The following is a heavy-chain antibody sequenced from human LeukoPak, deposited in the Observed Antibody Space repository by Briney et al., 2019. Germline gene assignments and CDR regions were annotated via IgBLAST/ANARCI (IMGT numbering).Heavy chain of an antibody. CDR3: ARGPYNWNYPRGFLDY. CDR2: IYGGGST. J-gene: IGHJ4*02. Sequence: GGSRRLSCAASGFTDSSNDMSWLRQAPGKGLEWVSVIYGGGSTYYADFVKDRFTISRDHSKNTLYLQMDSLRAEDTAVYYCARGPYNWNYPRGFLDYWGQGTLVTVSS. CDR1: GFTDSSND. D-gene: IGHD1-7*01. V-gene: IGHV3-66*01.